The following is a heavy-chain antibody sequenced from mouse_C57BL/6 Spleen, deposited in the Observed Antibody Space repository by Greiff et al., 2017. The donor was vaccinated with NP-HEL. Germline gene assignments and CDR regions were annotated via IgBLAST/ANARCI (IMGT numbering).Heavy chain of an antibody. D-gene: IGHD4-1*01. J-gene: IGHJ2*01. V-gene: IGHV5-4*01. CDR2: ISDGGSYT. Sequence: EVKLMESGGGLVKPGGSLKLSCAASGFTFSSYAMSWVRQTPEKRLEWVATISDGGSYTYYPDNVKGRFTISRDNAKNNLYLQMSHLKSEDTAMYYCARDWDYCDYWGQGTTLTVSS. CDR3: ARDWDYCDY. CDR1: GFTFSSYA.